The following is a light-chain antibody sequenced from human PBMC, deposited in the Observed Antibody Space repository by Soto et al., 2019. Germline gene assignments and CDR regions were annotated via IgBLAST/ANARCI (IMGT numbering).Light chain of an antibody. CDR1: TGAVTSGYY. J-gene: IGLJ2*01. V-gene: IGLV7-43*01. Sequence: QAVVTQEPSLTVSPGGPVTLTCASSTGAVTSGYYPNWFQQKPGQAPRALIYSTSNTHSWTPARFSGSLLGGKAALTLSGVQPEDEAEYYCLLYYGGAQLVFGGGTKVTVL. CDR2: STS. CDR3: LLYYGGAQLV.